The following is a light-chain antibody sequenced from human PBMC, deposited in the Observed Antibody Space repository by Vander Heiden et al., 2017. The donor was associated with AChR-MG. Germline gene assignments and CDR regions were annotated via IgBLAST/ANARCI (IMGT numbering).Light chain of an antibody. CDR3: QQYDNLAIT. V-gene: IGKV1-33*01. CDR1: QDISNY. J-gene: IGKJ5*01. Sequence: DIQMTQSPSSLSASVGDRVTITCQASQDISNYLNWYQQKPGKAPKLLIYDASNLETGVPSRFSGSGSGTDFTFTISSLQPEDIATYYCQQYDNLAITVGQGTRLEMK. CDR2: DAS.